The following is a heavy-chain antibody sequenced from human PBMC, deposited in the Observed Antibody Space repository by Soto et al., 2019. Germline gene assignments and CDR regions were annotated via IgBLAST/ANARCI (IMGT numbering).Heavy chain of an antibody. V-gene: IGHV3-33*01. D-gene: IGHD6-6*01. CDR3: ARDLIAARPDNWFDP. CDR2: IWYDGSNK. J-gene: IGHJ5*02. Sequence: QVQLVESGGGVVQPGRSLRLSCAASGFTFSSYGMRWVRQAPGKGLEWVAVIWYDGSNKYYADSVKGRFTISRDNSKNTLYLQMNSLRAEDTAVYYCARDLIAARPDNWFDPWGQGTLVTVSS. CDR1: GFTFSSYG.